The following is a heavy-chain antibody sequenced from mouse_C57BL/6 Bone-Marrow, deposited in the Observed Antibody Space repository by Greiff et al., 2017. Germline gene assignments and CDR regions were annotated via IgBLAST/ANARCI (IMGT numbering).Heavy chain of an antibody. V-gene: IGHV1-39*01. CDR2: INPNYGTT. D-gene: IGHD2-2*01. J-gene: IGHJ1*03. Sequence: EVKLMESGPELVKPGASVKISCKASGYSFTDYNMNWVKQSNGKSLEWIGVINPNYGTTSYNQKFKGKATLTVDQSSSTAYMQLNSLTSEDSAVYCCARKGLWGYDGGYWYFDVWGTGTTVTVSS. CDR1: GYSFTDYN. CDR3: ARKGLWGYDGGYWYFDV.